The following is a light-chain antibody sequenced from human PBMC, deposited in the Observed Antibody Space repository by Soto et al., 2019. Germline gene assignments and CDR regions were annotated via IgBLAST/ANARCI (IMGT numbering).Light chain of an antibody. Sequence: QSVLTQPPSASGTPGQRVTISCSGSSSNVGSNAVYWYQQLPGTAPKLLIYRNHLPPAAVPARFSGSQSATSASLAISGLRSEDVADYYCAAWDDSLRGVVFGGGTKLTVL. J-gene: IGLJ2*01. CDR2: RNH. CDR3: AAWDDSLRGVV. CDR1: SSNVGSNA. V-gene: IGLV1-47*01.